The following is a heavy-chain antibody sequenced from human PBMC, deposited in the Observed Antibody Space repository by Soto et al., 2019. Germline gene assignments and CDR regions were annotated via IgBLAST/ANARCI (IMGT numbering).Heavy chain of an antibody. J-gene: IGHJ4*02. CDR2: ISAYNGNT. D-gene: IGHD1-1*01. CDR3: ARDSRGVQLERPGGGDY. CDR1: GYTFTSYG. V-gene: IGHV1-18*01. Sequence: QVQLVQSGAEVKKPGASVKVSCKASGYTFTSYGISWVRQAPGQGLEWMGWISAYNGNTNYAQKLQGRVTMTTDTSTIKAYRELRRLRSDDTAVYYWARDSRGVQLERPGGGDYWGQGTLVTVSS.